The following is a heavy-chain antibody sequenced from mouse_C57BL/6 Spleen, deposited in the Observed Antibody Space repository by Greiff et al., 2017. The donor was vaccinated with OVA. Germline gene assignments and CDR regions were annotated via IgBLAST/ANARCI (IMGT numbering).Heavy chain of an antibody. J-gene: IGHJ3*01. CDR3: ISMGLRAY. D-gene: IGHD2-4*01. CDR2: IRNKANNHAT. V-gene: IGHV6-6*01. Sequence: LQQSGGGLVQPGGSMKLSCAASGFTFSDAWMDWVRQSPEKGLEWVADIRNKANNHATYYAESVKGRFTISRDDSKSSVYLQMNSVRAEDTGIYYCISMGLRAYWGQGTLVTVSA. CDR1: GFTFSDAW.